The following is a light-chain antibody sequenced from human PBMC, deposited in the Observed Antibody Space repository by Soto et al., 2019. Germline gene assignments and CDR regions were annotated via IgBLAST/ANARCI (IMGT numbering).Light chain of an antibody. CDR3: QQLNNYPRT. Sequence: IQLTQSPCSLSASVGDRVTITCRASQGISSYLAWYQQKPGKAPKLLIYAASTLQSGVPSRFSGSGSGTDFTLTINSLQPEDFATYYCQQLNNYPRTFGPGTKVDIK. CDR1: QGISSY. CDR2: AAS. V-gene: IGKV1-9*01. J-gene: IGKJ3*01.